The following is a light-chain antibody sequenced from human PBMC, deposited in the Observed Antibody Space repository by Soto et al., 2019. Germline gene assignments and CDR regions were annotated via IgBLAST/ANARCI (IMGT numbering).Light chain of an antibody. J-gene: IGKJ1*01. Sequence: DIQMTQSPSSLSACVGDRVTITCRATQDISDYLAWYQQKPGKVPNLLIYAASTLQSGVPSRFSGSGSGTDFTLTISSLQPEDVATYYCQKYNSAPPWTFGQGTKVEI. CDR2: AAS. CDR1: QDISDY. V-gene: IGKV1-27*01. CDR3: QKYNSAPPWT.